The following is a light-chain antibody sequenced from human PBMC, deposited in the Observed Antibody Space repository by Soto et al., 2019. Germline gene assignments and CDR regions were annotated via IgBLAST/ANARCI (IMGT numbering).Light chain of an antibody. Sequence: DIQMTQSPSSLSASVEDRFAVTCRASQFVSNYLNWYQQKPGKAPKLLIYDASNLETGVPSRFSGSGSGTDFTFTISSLQPEDIATYYCQQYDNLSTFGQGTRLEIK. J-gene: IGKJ5*01. CDR3: QQYDNLST. V-gene: IGKV1-33*01. CDR2: DAS. CDR1: QFVSNY.